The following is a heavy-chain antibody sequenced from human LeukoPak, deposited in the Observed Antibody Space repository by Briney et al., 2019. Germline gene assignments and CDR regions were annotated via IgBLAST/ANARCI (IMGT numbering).Heavy chain of an antibody. V-gene: IGHV3-74*01. CDR2: IQTDGSST. CDR3: ARVGIAAAGWLYYYYYYYMDV. Sequence: GGSLRLSCAASGFTFSSYWMHWVRHAPGKGLVWVSRIQTDGSSTNYADSVKGRFTISRDDAKNSLYLQMNSLRAEDTAVYYCARVGIAAAGWLYYYYYYYMDVWGKGTTVTVSS. CDR1: GFTFSSYW. J-gene: IGHJ6*03. D-gene: IGHD6-13*01.